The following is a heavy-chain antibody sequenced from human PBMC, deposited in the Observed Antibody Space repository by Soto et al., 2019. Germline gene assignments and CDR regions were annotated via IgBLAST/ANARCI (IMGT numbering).Heavy chain of an antibody. J-gene: IGHJ3*02. CDR2: ISHSGST. D-gene: IGHD1-1*01. Sequence: QVQLQQWGAGLLKPSETLSLTCAVSSGPFSGYYWSWIHQSPGKGLEWIGEISHSGSTNYNPSLKSRVAISVDTSKNQSALKLSSVTAADTAVYYCAISYITNDAFDIWGQGTLVTVSS. CDR1: SGPFSGYY. V-gene: IGHV4-34*01. CDR3: AISYITNDAFDI.